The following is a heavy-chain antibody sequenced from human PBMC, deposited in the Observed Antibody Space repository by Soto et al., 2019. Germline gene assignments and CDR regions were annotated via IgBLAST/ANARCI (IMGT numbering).Heavy chain of an antibody. J-gene: IGHJ6*02. D-gene: IGHD2-2*03. CDR1: GYTFTSYG. V-gene: IGHV1-18*01. CDR2: ISAYNGNT. CDR3: ARDRGYCSSTSCSFYYYYGMDV. Sequence: QVQLVQSGAEVKKPGASVKVSCKASGYTFTSYGISWVRQAPGQGLEWMGWISAYNGNTNYAQKLRGRVTMTTETSTSTAYMELRSLRSDDTAVYYCARDRGYCSSTSCSFYYYYGMDVWGQGTTVTVSS.